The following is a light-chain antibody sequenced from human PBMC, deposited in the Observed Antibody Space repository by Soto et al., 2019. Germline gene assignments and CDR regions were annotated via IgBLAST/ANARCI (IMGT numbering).Light chain of an antibody. CDR1: QSVSSSY. J-gene: IGKJ2*01. CDR2: GAS. Sequence: EIVLTQSPGTLSLSPGERATLSCRASQSVSSSYLAWYQQKPGQAPRLLIYGASSRATGIPDRFSGSGSGTDFPLTLSRLEPEDFAVYYCQQYGSSPETFGRGTKLEIK. V-gene: IGKV3-20*01. CDR3: QQYGSSPET.